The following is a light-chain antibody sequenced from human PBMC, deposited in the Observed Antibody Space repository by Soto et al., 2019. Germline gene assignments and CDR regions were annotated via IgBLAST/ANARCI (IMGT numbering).Light chain of an antibody. CDR1: QAIGSD. V-gene: IGKV1-17*01. J-gene: IGKJ1*01. CDR3: LQYNTFPPT. CDR2: AVS. Sequence: DVQMTQSPSPLAASIGDTVTISCRASQAIGSDLAWFQHRPGTAPKRLIFAVSSLQSGVPSRFSGSGSGTDFSLTISSLQPEDFATYFCLQYNTFPPTFGQGTKVDI.